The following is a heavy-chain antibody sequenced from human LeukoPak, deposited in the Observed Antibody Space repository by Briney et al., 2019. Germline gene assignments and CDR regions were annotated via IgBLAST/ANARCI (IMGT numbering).Heavy chain of an antibody. V-gene: IGHV3-7*01. D-gene: IGHD2-2*01. J-gene: IGHJ6*03. CDR2: INQEGSER. CDR3: GRAGPVTKDHFMDV. CDR1: GFIFSSYW. Sequence: GGSLRLSCEVSGFIFSSYWMSWVRQAPGKGLEWVGNINQEGSERNHGDSVNGRFTISRDNAKNSLFLQMNSLSAEDTAVYYCGRAGPVTKDHFMDVWGKRTTVTVSS.